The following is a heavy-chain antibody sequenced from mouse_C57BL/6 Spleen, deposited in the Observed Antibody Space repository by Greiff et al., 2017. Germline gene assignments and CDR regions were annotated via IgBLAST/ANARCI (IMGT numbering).Heavy chain of an antibody. D-gene: IGHD1-1*01. Sequence: VQLQQSGPELVKPGDSVKISCKASGYSFTGYFMNWVMQSHGKSLEWIGRINPYNGDTFYNQKFKGKATLTVDKSSRTAHMEIRSLTSEDSADYYCARGYYGSCARDYWGPGTSVTVSS. V-gene: IGHV1-20*01. J-gene: IGHJ4*01. CDR2: INPYNGDT. CDR1: GYSFTGYF. CDR3: ARGYYGSCARDY.